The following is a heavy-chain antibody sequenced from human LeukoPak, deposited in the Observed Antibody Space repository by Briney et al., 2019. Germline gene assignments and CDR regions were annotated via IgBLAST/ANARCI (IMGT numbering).Heavy chain of an antibody. CDR1: GFTFSSYE. CDR3: AREGSEYSSSWYRGGDAFDI. CDR2: ISSSGSTI. D-gene: IGHD6-13*01. V-gene: IGHV3-48*03. Sequence: TGGSLRLSCAASGFTFSSYEMNWVRQAPGKGLEWVSYISSSGSTIYYADSVKGRFTISRDNSKNTLYLQMNSLRAEDTAVYYCAREGSEYSSSWYRGGDAFDIWGQGTMVTVSS. J-gene: IGHJ3*02.